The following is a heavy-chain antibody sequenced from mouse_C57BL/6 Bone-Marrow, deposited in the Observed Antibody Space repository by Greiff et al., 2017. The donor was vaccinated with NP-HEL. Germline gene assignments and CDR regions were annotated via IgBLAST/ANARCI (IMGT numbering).Heavy chain of an antibody. V-gene: IGHV5-17*01. Sequence: DVKLVESGGGLVKPGGSLKLSCAASGFTFSDYGMHWVRQAPEKGLEWVAYISSGSSTIYYADTVKGRFTISRDNAKNTLFLQMTSLRSEDTAMYYCARPPYYSNYGGFAYWGQGTLVTVSA. J-gene: IGHJ3*01. D-gene: IGHD2-5*01. CDR1: GFTFSDYG. CDR3: ARPPYYSNYGGFAY. CDR2: ISSGSSTI.